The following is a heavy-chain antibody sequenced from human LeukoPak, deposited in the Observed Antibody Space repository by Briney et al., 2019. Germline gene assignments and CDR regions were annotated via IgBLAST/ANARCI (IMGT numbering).Heavy chain of an antibody. V-gene: IGHV1-46*01. CDR1: GYTFTSYY. CDR3: ARGISSTWGNFQH. Sequence: ASVKVSCKASGYTFTSYYMHWVRQAPGQGLEWMGIIQPSGGSTTYAQKFQGRATMTRDTSTSTVYMELSSLRSDDTAVYYCARGISSTWGNFQHWGQGTLVTVSS. D-gene: IGHD3-16*01. J-gene: IGHJ1*01. CDR2: IQPSGGST.